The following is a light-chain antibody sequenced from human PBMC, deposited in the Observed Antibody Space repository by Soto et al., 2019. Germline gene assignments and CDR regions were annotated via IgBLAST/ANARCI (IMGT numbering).Light chain of an antibody. Sequence: QSALTQPASVSGSPGQSITISCTGTSSDVGGYNYVSWYQQHPGKAPKLMIFDVSNRPSGFSNRFSGSKSDNTASLTISGLQAEDEADYYCNSYTSSSPLYVFGTGTKVTVL. V-gene: IGLV2-14*01. CDR1: SSDVGGYNY. CDR2: DVS. J-gene: IGLJ1*01. CDR3: NSYTSSSPLYV.